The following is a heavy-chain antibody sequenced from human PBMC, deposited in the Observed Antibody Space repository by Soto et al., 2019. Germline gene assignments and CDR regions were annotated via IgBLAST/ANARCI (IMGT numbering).Heavy chain of an antibody. D-gene: IGHD3-10*01. V-gene: IGHV3-21*02. J-gene: IGHJ6*04. CDR3: ARLLKGRSATNYAMDV. CDR2: ISSSGGSI. Sequence: EVQLAESGGGLVKPGGSLRLSCAASGFTFSSYSINWVRQAPGKGLEWVSSISSSGGSIYYADSVKGRFIICRDNAKNTQYLQMDSLKAEDTAVFYCARLLKGRSATNYAMDVWGKGTAVTVSS. CDR1: GFTFSSYS.